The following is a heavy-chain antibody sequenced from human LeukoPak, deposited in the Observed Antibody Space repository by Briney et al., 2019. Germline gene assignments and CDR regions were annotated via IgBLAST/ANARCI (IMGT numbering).Heavy chain of an antibody. CDR3: ARGGWEYYDFRSGYYTGPYYFDY. D-gene: IGHD3-3*01. V-gene: IGHV1-2*02. CDR1: GYTFTGYY. J-gene: IGHJ4*02. CDR2: INPNSGGT. Sequence: ASVKVSCKASGYTFTGYYMHWVRQAPGQGLEWMGWINPNSGGTNYAQKFQGRVTMTRDTSISTAYMELSRLRSDDTAVYYCARGGWEYYDFRSGYYTGPYYFDYWGQGTLVTVSS.